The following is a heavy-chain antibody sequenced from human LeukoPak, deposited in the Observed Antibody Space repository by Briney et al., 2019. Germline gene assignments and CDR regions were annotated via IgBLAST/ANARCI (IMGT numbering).Heavy chain of an antibody. Sequence: PSETLSLTCTVSGGSISYYYWSWIRQPPGKGLEWIGYVYYSGSTSYNPSLKSRVTISLDTSKNQFSLKLSSVTAADTAVYYCARQSPTPYCGGDCYSGLFDYWGQGTLVTVSS. J-gene: IGHJ4*02. V-gene: IGHV4-59*08. CDR2: VYYSGST. CDR1: GGSISYYY. CDR3: ARQSPTPYCGGDCYSGLFDY. D-gene: IGHD2-21*02.